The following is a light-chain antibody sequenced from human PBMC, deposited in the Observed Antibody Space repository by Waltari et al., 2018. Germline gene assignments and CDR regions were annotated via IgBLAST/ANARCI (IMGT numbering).Light chain of an antibody. Sequence: ATLSCRASQSLTKKYLAWYQQKPGQAPRLLIYGASSRAAGVPDRFSGSGSGTDFTLTISRLEPEDFAVYYCQQYGSSIMYTFGQGTKLEIK. CDR1: QSLTKKY. J-gene: IGKJ2*01. CDR3: QQYGSSIMYT. V-gene: IGKV3-20*01. CDR2: GAS.